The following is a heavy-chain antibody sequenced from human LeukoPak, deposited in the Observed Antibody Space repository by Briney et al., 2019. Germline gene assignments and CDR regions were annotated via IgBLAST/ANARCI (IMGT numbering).Heavy chain of an antibody. CDR2: ISSSSSTI. CDR3: AREGGGYNNRVFDY. J-gene: IGHJ4*02. D-gene: IGHD5-24*01. CDR1: GFTFSSYE. V-gene: IGHV3-48*01. Sequence: GGYLRLSSAASGFTFSSYEMNWVRQAPGKGLMRVSYISSSSSTIYYADSVKGRFTSSRDNAKNSLYLQMNSLRAEDTAVYYCAREGGGYNNRVFDYWGQGTLVTVSS.